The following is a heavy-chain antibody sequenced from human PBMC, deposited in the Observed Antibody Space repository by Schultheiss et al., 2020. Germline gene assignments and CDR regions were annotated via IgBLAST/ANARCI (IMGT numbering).Heavy chain of an antibody. CDR2: IYSGGST. Sequence: GGSLRLSCAASGFTVSSNYMSWVRQAPGKGLEWVSVIYSGGSTYYADSVKGRFTISRDNSKNTLYLQMNSLRAEDTAVYYCAKYGRDDFWSGYFDYWGQGTLVNVSS. J-gene: IGHJ4*02. D-gene: IGHD3-3*01. CDR1: GFTVSSNY. V-gene: IGHV3-53*01. CDR3: AKYGRDDFWSGYFDY.